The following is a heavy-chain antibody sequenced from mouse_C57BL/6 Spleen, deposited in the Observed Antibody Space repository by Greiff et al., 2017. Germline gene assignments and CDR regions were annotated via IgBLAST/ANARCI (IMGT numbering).Heavy chain of an antibody. CDR2: INPSNGGT. D-gene: IGHD1-1*01. CDR1: GYTFTSYW. J-gene: IGHJ3*01. Sequence: VQLQQPGTELVKPGASVKLSCKASGYTFTSYWMHWVRQRPGQGLEWIGNINPSNGGTNYNEKFKSKATLTVDKSSSTAYVQLSSLTSEDSAVYYCARDYGSSYPFAYWGQGTLVTVSA. V-gene: IGHV1-53*01. CDR3: ARDYGSSYPFAY.